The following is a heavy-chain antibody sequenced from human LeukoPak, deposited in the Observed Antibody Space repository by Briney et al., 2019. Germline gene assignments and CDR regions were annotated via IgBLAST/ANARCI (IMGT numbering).Heavy chain of an antibody. CDR2: IDSDGSTT. J-gene: IGHJ5*02. D-gene: IGHD2-21*01. CDR3: ARRGAIIQSRFDP. V-gene: IGHV3-74*01. Sequence: PGGSLRLSCEASGFTFSRHWMHWVRRAPGRGLVWVSRIDSDGSTTSYADSVKGRFTVSRDSARNTLYLDMTGLRVDDTAVYYCARRGAIIQSRFDPWGQGTLVTVSS. CDR1: GFTFSRHW.